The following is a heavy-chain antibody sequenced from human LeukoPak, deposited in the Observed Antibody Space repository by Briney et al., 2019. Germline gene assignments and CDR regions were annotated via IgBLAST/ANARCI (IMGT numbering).Heavy chain of an antibody. CDR3: ASPRGAYSSSFWSENEYFQH. CDR1: GGSISSSSYY. J-gene: IGHJ1*01. V-gene: IGHV4-39*01. Sequence: PSEALSLTCTVSGGSISSSSYYWGWIRQPPGKGLEWIGSIYYSGSTYYNPSLKSRVTISVDTSKNQFSLKLSSVTAADTAVYYCASPRGAYSSSFWSENEYFQHWGQGTLVTVSS. CDR2: IYYSGST. D-gene: IGHD6-6*01.